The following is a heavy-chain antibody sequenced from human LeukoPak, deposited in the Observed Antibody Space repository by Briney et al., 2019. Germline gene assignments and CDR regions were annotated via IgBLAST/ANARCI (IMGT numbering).Heavy chain of an antibody. J-gene: IGHJ5*02. CDR2: IYYSGST. Sequence: PSETLSLTCTVSGGSISSGGYYWSWIRQHPGKGLEWIGYIYYSGSTYYNPSLKSRVTISVDTSKNQFSLKLSSVTAADTAVYYCARDYGSGSYPYNWFDPRGQGTLVTVSS. V-gene: IGHV4-31*03. CDR3: ARDYGSGSYPYNWFDP. D-gene: IGHD3-10*01. CDR1: GGSISSGGYY.